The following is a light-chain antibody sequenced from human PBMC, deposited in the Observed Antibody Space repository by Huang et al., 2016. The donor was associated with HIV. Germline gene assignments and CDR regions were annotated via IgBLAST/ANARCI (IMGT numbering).Light chain of an antibody. CDR2: KAS. Sequence: DIQMTQSPSTLSTSVGDRVTITCRASQSITSWLAWYQQKPGKAPKLLIYKASSLESGVPSRFSGSGSGTEFTLTISSLQPDDFATYYCQQYNSYLLTFGGGTKVEIK. CDR1: QSITSW. J-gene: IGKJ4*01. CDR3: QQYNSYLLT. V-gene: IGKV1-5*03.